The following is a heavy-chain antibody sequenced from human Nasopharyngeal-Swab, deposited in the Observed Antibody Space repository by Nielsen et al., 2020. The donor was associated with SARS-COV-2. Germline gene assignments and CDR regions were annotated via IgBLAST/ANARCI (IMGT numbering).Heavy chain of an antibody. CDR1: GITFTDYY. Sequence: ASVKVSCKASGITFTDYYIHWVRQAPGQGLEWMGRIYAKSGATTYAQAFQGTVTITRDTSISTAYMELTRPTSDDTAIYYCATKLDWALPFDYWGQGTLVTVST. CDR3: ATKLDWALPFDY. J-gene: IGHJ4*02. D-gene: IGHD3-9*01. V-gene: IGHV1-2*06. CDR2: IYAKSGAT.